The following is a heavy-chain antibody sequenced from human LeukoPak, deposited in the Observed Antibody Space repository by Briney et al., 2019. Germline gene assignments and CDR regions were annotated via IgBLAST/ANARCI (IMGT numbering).Heavy chain of an antibody. Sequence: SETLSLTCTVSGGSISSSSYYWSWIRQPPGKGLEWIGYIYHSGSTYYNPSLKSRVTISVDRSKNQFSLKLSSVTAADTAVYYCARVGSQAYYYMDVWGKGTTVTVSS. V-gene: IGHV4-30-2*01. J-gene: IGHJ6*03. D-gene: IGHD6-19*01. CDR2: IYHSGST. CDR3: ARVGSQAYYYMDV. CDR1: GGSISSSSYY.